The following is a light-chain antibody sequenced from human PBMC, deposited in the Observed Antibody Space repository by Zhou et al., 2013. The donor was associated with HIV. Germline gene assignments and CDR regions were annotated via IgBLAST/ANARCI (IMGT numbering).Light chain of an antibody. Sequence: DIQMTQSPSSLSPSVGDRVTITCRASQSISTYVNWYQQKPGKAPNLLIYAASTLQSGVPSRFSGSGSGTDFTLTISSLQPEDLGTYFCQQCETVPVTFGHGTRLDIK. CDR2: AAS. CDR3: QQCETVPVT. CDR1: QSISTY. V-gene: IGKV1-39*01. J-gene: IGKJ5*01.